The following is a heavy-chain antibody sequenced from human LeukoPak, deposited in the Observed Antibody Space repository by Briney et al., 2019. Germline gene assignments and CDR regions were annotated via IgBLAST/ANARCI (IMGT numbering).Heavy chain of an antibody. D-gene: IGHD3-10*01. CDR2: IYPSDSET. V-gene: IGHV5-51*01. CDR3: ARLIYFGSGRTYFFDS. CDR1: GYSFNTFW. Sequence: GESLKISCKASGYSFNTFWIGWVRQTPETGLEWMGNIYPSDSETKYRQSFEGQVTISVDKSIDTAYLRLSSLKASDTAMYYCARLIYFGSGRTYFFDSWGQGTLVTVSS. J-gene: IGHJ4*02.